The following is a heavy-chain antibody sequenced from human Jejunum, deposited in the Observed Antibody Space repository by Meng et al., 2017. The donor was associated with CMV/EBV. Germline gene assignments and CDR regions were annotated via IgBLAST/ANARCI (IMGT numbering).Heavy chain of an antibody. J-gene: IGHJ4*02. CDR2: ISGSSGSI. V-gene: IGHV3-21*01. D-gene: IGHD1-14*01. Sequence: FSFTTFNIGWVRQAPGMGPEWVSSISGSSGSIYYRDSVKGRFTISRDYAKKSVYLQMNSLRAEDTAVYFCARDYSEGTSPYYFDYWGQGMLVTVSS. CDR1: FSFTTFN. CDR3: ARDYSEGTSPYYFDY.